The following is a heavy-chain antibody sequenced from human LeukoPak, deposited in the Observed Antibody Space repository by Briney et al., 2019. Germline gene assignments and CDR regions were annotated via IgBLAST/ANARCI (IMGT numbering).Heavy chain of an antibody. V-gene: IGHV3-23*01. CDR1: GFTFSSYA. D-gene: IGHD3-10*01. Sequence: PGGSLRLSCAASGFTFSSYAMSWVRQAPGKELEWVSAISGSGGSTYYADSVKGRFTISRDNSKNTLYLQMNSLRAEDTAVYYCATYADYYGSGSYLRYWGQGTLVTVSS. CDR3: ATYADYYGSGSYLRY. J-gene: IGHJ4*02. CDR2: ISGSGGST.